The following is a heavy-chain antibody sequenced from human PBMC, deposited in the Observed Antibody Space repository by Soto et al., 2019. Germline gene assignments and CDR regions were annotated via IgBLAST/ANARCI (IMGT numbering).Heavy chain of an antibody. CDR3: ARQGSGSYYFDY. CDR1: GFTFSSYA. J-gene: IGHJ4*02. Sequence: ELQLVESGGGLVQPGGSLRLYCAASGFTFSSYAMHWVRQAPGKGLEYVSAISSNGGSTYYANSVKGRFTISRDNSKNTMYLQMGSLRAEDMAVYYCARQGSGSYYFDYWGQGTLVTVSS. D-gene: IGHD2-15*01. CDR2: ISSNGGST. V-gene: IGHV3-64*01.